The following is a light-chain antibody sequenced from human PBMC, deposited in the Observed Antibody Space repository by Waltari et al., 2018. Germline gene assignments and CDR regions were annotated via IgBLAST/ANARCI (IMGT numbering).Light chain of an antibody. CDR1: NSNIGNNY. J-gene: IGLJ3*02. CDR2: ENN. V-gene: IGLV1-51*02. CDR3: GTWDGSLSAAV. Sequence: QSVLTQPPSISAAPGQKVTISCSGSNSNIGNNYVSWFQQLPGTAPKLLIYENNERPAGIPVLFSGFTSGTSATLGITGLQTGDEADYYGGTWDGSLSAAVFGGGTNLTVL.